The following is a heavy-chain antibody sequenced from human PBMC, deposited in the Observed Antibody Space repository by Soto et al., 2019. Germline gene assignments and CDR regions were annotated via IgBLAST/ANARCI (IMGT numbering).Heavy chain of an antibody. CDR3: ARDKDQYDFWGGTLDS. D-gene: IGHD3-3*01. J-gene: IGHJ4*02. V-gene: IGHV3-30-3*01. CDR2: ISYDGGNK. Sequence: QLVESGGAVVQPERSLKLSCTASIFVFSVYSLHWFRQAPGKGLEWVALISYDGGNKYYADSVKGRFTISRDNSKNTLYLQMNSLRREDTAVYYCARDKDQYDFWGGTLDSWGQGTLVTVSS. CDR1: IFVFSVYS.